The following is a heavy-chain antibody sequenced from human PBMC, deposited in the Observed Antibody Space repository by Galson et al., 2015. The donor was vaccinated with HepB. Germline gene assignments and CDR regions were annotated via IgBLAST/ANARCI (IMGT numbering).Heavy chain of an antibody. CDR1: GFTFSSYA. Sequence: SLRLSCAASGFTFSSYAMHWVRQAPGKGLEWVAVISYDGSSSYYADSVKGRFTISRDNSKNTLYLQMNSLRAEDTAVYYCAVQLERVSEFFQYWGQGTLVSVSS. J-gene: IGHJ1*01. CDR3: AVQLERVSEFFQY. V-gene: IGHV3-30*03. CDR2: ISYDGSSS. D-gene: IGHD1-1*01.